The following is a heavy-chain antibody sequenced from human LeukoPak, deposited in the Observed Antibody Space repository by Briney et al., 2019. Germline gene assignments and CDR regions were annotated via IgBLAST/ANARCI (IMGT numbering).Heavy chain of an antibody. CDR2: ISTGSRII. CDR1: EFTFTSYE. V-gene: IGHV3-48*03. CDR3: TRGSLVRALDV. D-gene: IGHD2-21*01. J-gene: IGHJ6*04. Sequence: GGSLRLSCAAFEFTFTSYEMNWVRQAPGKGLEWVAYISTGSRIIFYADSVKGRFTISRDNAKKSLYLQMNSLKAEDTAVYYCTRGSLVRALDVWGKGTTVTISS.